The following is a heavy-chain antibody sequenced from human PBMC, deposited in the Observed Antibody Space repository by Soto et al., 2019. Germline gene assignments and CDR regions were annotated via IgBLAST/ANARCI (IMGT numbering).Heavy chain of an antibody. J-gene: IGHJ3*02. D-gene: IGHD3-3*01. V-gene: IGHV4-39*01. CDR1: GGSISSSRYY. CDR2: VFYSGTT. CDR3: ARRLESFYDFWSGSAAFDI. Sequence: ASETLSLTCTVSGGSISSSRYYWGWIRQPPGKGLEWIGSVFYSGTTFYHPSLKSRVTISVDTSKNQFSLKLSSVTAADTAVYYCARRLESFYDFWSGSAAFDIWGQGTMVTVSS.